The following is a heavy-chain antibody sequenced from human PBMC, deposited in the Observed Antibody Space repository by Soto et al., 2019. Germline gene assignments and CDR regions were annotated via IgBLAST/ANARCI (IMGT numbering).Heavy chain of an antibody. Sequence: QVQLVQYGAEVKRPGSSVKVSCEASGVTYSSHVISWVRQAPGQGLEWMGGIIPLFGIPNYAQKFQGRLTITADKSTSTAYMELSSLRSDDTAVYYCARGVVDTNVVFKWFDPWGQGTLVTVSS. CDR3: ARGVVDTNVVFKWFDP. CDR1: GVTYSSHV. CDR2: IIPLFGIP. D-gene: IGHD2-15*01. J-gene: IGHJ5*02. V-gene: IGHV1-69*17.